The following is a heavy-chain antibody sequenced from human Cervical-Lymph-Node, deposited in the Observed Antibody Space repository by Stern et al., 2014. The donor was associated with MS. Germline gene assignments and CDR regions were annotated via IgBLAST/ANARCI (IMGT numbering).Heavy chain of an antibody. D-gene: IGHD3-3*01. V-gene: IGHV1-69*01. CDR3: ARSAGYYSAMDV. CDR1: GGTFSNSA. CDR2: IIPIFGTA. Sequence: VQLVQSGAEVKKPGSSVQVSCKNSGGTFSNSAFSWIRQAPGQGLEWMGGIIPIFGTATYAQRFQGRVTITAHESTSTAYMELSSLRSEDTALYYCARSAGYYSAMDVWGQGTTVTVSS. J-gene: IGHJ6*02.